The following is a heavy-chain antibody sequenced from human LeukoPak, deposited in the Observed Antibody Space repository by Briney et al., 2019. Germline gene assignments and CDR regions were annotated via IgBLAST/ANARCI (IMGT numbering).Heavy chain of an antibody. D-gene: IGHD4-17*01. V-gene: IGHV1-69*05. CDR3: AREHDYGDYGPAFDI. Sequence: SVKVSCKASGGTFSSYAISWVRQAPGQGLEWMGGIIPIFGTANYAQKFQGRVTITTGESTSTAYMELSSLRSEDTAVYYCAREHDYGDYGPAFDIWGQGTMVTVSS. CDR1: GGTFSSYA. CDR2: IIPIFGTA. J-gene: IGHJ3*02.